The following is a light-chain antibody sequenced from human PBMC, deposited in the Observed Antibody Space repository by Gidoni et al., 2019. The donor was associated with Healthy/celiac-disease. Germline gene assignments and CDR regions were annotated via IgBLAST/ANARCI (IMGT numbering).Light chain of an antibody. Sequence: ELVMTQSPATLSVSPGERATLSCRASQSVSSNLAWYQQKPGQAPRLLIYGASTRATGIPARFSGSGSGTEFTLTISSLQSEDFAFYYCQQYNNWPPGITFGQGTRLEIK. CDR2: GAS. CDR3: QQYNNWPPGIT. J-gene: IGKJ5*01. V-gene: IGKV3-15*01. CDR1: QSVSSN.